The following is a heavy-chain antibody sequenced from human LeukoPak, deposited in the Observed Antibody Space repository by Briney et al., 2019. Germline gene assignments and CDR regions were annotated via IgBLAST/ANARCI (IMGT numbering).Heavy chain of an antibody. CDR2: IYPGDSET. CDR1: GYSFTNYW. V-gene: IGHV5-51*01. CDR3: ARRCDYGS. J-gene: IGHJ5*02. D-gene: IGHD4-17*01. Sequence: GGPLNISCKGPGYSFTNYWIGWVRQMPGKGLEGMGIIYPGDSETRSSPPFQGQVTISADKSHRPASLQWSSLKAPDTVLYFCARRCDYGSWGQGTLVTVSS.